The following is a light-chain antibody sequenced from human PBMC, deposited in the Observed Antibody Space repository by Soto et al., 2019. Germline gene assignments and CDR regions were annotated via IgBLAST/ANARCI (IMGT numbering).Light chain of an antibody. Sequence: DIQMTQSPSTLSASVGDRVTITCRASQSITSWLAWYQQKPGKAPKLLIYKASSLESGVPSRFSGSGSGTEFTPTISSLQPADFATYYCQQYNNYSGTFGQGTKLEIK. V-gene: IGKV1-5*03. CDR2: KAS. CDR1: QSITSW. CDR3: QQYNNYSGT. J-gene: IGKJ2*01.